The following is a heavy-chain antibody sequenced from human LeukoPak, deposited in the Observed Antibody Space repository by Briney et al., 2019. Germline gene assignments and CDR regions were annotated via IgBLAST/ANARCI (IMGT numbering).Heavy chain of an antibody. CDR1: GFTFNTYW. CDR3: ARDFSSSRTFDS. CDR2: IEEDGSQK. V-gene: IGHV3-7*05. D-gene: IGHD6-13*01. Sequence: GGSLRLSCAASGFTFNTYWMSWGRQAPGKGLEWVASIEEDGSQKYYVDSVKGRFTISRDNAKNSLYLQMNSLRAEDTAMYYCARDFSSSRTFDSWGQGTLVTVSS. J-gene: IGHJ4*02.